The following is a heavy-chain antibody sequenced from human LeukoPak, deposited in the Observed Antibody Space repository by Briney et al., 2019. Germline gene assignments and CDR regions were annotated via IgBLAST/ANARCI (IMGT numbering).Heavy chain of an antibody. CDR2: IKQDGSEK. CDR1: GFTFNTYW. D-gene: IGHD1-26*01. Sequence: GGSLRLSCAASGFTFNTYWMSWVRQAPGKGLEWVANIKQDGSEKYYVDFVKGRFTISRDNAKNSLYLQMDSLRAEDTAVYYCARDKIVGATFFDYWGQGTLVTVSS. CDR3: ARDKIVGATFFDY. V-gene: IGHV3-7*01. J-gene: IGHJ4*02.